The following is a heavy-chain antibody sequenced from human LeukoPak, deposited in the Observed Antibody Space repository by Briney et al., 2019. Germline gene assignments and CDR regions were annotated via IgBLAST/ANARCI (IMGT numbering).Heavy chain of an antibody. V-gene: IGHV4-30-4*08. Sequence: SQTLSLTCTVSGGSISSGDYYWSWIRQPPGKGLEWIGYIYYSGSTYYKPSLKSRVTISVDTSKNQFSLKLSSVTAADTAVYYCAARRPYCSGGSCPSYAFDIWGQGTMVTVSS. J-gene: IGHJ3*02. CDR2: IYYSGST. D-gene: IGHD2-15*01. CDR1: GGSISSGDYY. CDR3: AARRPYCSGGSCPSYAFDI.